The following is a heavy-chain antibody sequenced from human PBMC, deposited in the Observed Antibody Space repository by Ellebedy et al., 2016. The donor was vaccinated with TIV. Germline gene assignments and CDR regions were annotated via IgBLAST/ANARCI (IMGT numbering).Heavy chain of an antibody. D-gene: IGHD1-26*01. Sequence: SETLSLTCTVSGGSISSYYWGWIRQPPGKGLEWIGTIYYTGSTSHNPSLKSRLTISVDTSKNKLSLNLSSVTAADTAVYYCARETGSYFGFDTWGQGTLVSVSS. CDR3: ARETGSYFGFDT. CDR1: GGSISSYY. CDR2: IYYTGST. J-gene: IGHJ4*02. V-gene: IGHV4-39*02.